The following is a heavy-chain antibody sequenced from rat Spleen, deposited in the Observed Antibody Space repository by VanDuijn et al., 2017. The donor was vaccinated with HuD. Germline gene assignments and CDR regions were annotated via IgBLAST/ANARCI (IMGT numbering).Heavy chain of an antibody. Sequence: QVQLKESGPGLVQPSETLSLTCTVSGFSLISYSVSWFRQPPGKSLVWMGTLWAGGGTNYNSAVQSRLSISRDTSKSQVFLKMNSLQPEDTGTYYCARRTMGPFDYWGQGVMVTVSS. V-gene: IGHV2-72*01. CDR2: LWAGGGT. CDR3: ARRTMGPFDY. D-gene: IGHD1-7*01. J-gene: IGHJ2*01. CDR1: GFSLISYS.